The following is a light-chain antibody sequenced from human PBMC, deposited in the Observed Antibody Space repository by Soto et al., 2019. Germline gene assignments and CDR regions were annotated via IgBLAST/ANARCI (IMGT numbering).Light chain of an antibody. CDR2: GAS. CDR3: QQYGSPPLT. J-gene: IGKJ2*01. Sequence: EIVLTQSPGTLSLSPGERATLSCRASQSVSSSYLAWYQQKPGPAPRLLIYGASSRATGIPDRCSGSGSGTYFTLTSSRLEHEDSALYYCQQYGSPPLTFGQGTKLEIK. CDR1: QSVSSSY. V-gene: IGKV3-20*01.